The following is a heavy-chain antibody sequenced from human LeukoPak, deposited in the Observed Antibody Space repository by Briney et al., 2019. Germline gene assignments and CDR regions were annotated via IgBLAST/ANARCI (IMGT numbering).Heavy chain of an antibody. V-gene: IGHV4-34*01. Sequence: SETLSLTCAVYGGSFSGYYWSWIRQPPGKGLEWIGEINHSGSTNYNPSLKSRVTISVDTSKNQFSLKLSSVTAADTAVYYCASTRGSYGYYFDYWGQGTLVTVSS. D-gene: IGHD1-26*01. CDR3: ASTRGSYGYYFDY. J-gene: IGHJ4*02. CDR1: GGSFSGYY. CDR2: INHSGST.